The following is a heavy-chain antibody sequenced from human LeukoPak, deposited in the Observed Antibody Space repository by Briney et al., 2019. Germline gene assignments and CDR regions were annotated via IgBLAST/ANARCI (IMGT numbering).Heavy chain of an antibody. Sequence: TGGSLRLSCAPSGFTFDVYGMSWVRQGPGKGLEWVSGINWNGGNTGYADSVKGRFTIFRDNAKNSLYLEMDSLRVEDTAMYYCARTSDGNWFDPWGQGTLVTVSS. CDR1: GFTFDVYG. J-gene: IGHJ5*02. D-gene: IGHD1-26*01. CDR2: INWNGGNT. V-gene: IGHV3-20*04. CDR3: ARTSDGNWFDP.